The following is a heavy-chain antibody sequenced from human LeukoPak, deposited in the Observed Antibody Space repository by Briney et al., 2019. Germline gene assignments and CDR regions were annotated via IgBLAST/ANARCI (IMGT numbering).Heavy chain of an antibody. V-gene: IGHV4-4*02. Sequence: SETLSLTCAVSGGSISSNHWWSWVRQPPGKGLEWIGDIYHSGSTNYNPSLQSRVTISVDKSKNQFSLKLSSVTAADTAVYYCAREGTGSSSGDNWFDPWGQGNLVTVSS. J-gene: IGHJ5*02. CDR3: AREGTGSSSGDNWFDP. CDR1: GGSISSNHW. D-gene: IGHD1-14*01. CDR2: IYHSGST.